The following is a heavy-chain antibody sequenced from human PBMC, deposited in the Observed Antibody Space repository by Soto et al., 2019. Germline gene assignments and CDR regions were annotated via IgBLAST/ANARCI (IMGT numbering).Heavy chain of an antibody. D-gene: IGHD5-12*01. Sequence: EVQLLESGGGLVQPGGSLRLSCAASGFAFSSYAMTWVRQAPGKGLEGVSTISGSGDITHYADSVKGRFTISRDNSKNTLYLQMSSLRTEDTAVYYCTKDRRLYSGFEWDYWGQGTLVTVSS. V-gene: IGHV3-23*01. CDR2: ISGSGDIT. J-gene: IGHJ4*02. CDR3: TKDRRLYSGFEWDY. CDR1: GFAFSSYA.